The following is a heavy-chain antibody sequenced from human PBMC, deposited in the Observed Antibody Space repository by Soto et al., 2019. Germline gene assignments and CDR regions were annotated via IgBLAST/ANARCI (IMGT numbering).Heavy chain of an antibody. V-gene: IGHV4-31*03. J-gene: IGHJ5*02. CDR2: IYYSGST. CDR3: ARVFSDSSSFFDP. CDR1: GGSISSGNYY. Sequence: SETLSLTCTFSGGSISSGNYYWSWIRKHPGKGLEWIGYIYYSGSTSYNPSLKSRVTISVDTSKNHFSLKLSSVTAADTAVYYCARVFSDSSSFFDPWGQGTLVTVS. D-gene: IGHD6-13*01.